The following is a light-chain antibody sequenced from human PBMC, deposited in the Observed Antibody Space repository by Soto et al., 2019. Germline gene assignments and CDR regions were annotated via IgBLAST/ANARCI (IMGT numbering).Light chain of an antibody. V-gene: IGLV2-8*01. CDR2: DVN. CDR1: SSDVGAHNY. CDR3: SSYAGGNNWV. J-gene: IGLJ3*02. Sequence: QSALTQPPSASGSPGQSLTISCTGTSSDVGAHNYVSWYQQNPGKAPKLMLYDVNKRPSGVPDRFSGSKSGNTASLTVSGLQAEDEAEYYCSSYAGGNNWVFGGVTKLTVL.